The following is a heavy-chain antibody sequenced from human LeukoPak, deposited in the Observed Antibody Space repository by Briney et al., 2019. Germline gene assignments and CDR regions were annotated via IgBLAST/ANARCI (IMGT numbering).Heavy chain of an antibody. J-gene: IGHJ6*03. Sequence: GGSLRLSCAASGFTFDDYAMSWVRQAPGKGLEWVSAISGSGGSTYYADSVKGRFTISRDNSKNTLYLQMNSLRAEDTAVYYCAKRRGLELLYYYYMDVWGKGTTVTVPS. D-gene: IGHD1-7*01. CDR3: AKRRGLELLYYYYMDV. CDR1: GFTFDDYA. CDR2: ISGSGGST. V-gene: IGHV3-23*01.